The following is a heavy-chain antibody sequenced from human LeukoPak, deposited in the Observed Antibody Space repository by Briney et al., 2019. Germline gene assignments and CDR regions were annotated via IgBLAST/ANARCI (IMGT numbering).Heavy chain of an antibody. CDR2: IYYSGST. D-gene: IGHD6-13*01. J-gene: IGHJ4*02. CDR1: GGSISSSSYY. Sequence: KPSETLSLTCTVSGGSISSSSYYWGWIRQPPGKGLEWIGSIYYSGSTYYNPSLKSRVTISVDRSKNQFSLKLSSVTAADTAVYYCARWGQQLPHGGYYFDYWGQGTLVTVSS. V-gene: IGHV4-39*07. CDR3: ARWGQQLPHGGYYFDY.